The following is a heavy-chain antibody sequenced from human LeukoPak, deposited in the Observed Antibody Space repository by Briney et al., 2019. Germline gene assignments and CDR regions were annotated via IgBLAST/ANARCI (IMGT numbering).Heavy chain of an antibody. J-gene: IGHJ4*02. CDR2: INHSGST. CDR3: ASTERCSTTCPLDY. V-gene: IGHV4-34*01. CDR1: GGSFRGYY. D-gene: IGHD2-2*01. Sequence: AEALSLTCAVYGGSFRGYYWSWIRQPPGKGLEWIGEINHSGSTNYNPSLKSRVTISLDTSMKKFSLKLNSVTAADTAVYYCASTERCSTTCPLDYWGQGTLVTVSS.